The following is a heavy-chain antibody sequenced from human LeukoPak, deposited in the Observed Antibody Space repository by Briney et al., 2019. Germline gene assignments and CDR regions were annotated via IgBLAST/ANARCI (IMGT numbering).Heavy chain of an antibody. CDR2: FLPIFGTP. J-gene: IGHJ4*02. Sequence: SVKVSCKASGGSFSSFDVSWVRQAPGQGLEWMGGFLPIFGTPNYAQKFQGRVTISTDESTSTAYMDLSSLRSEDTAVYYCARGRFGSSYYFDYWGQGTLVTVSS. CDR1: GGSFSSFD. V-gene: IGHV1-69*05. CDR3: ARGRFGSSYYFDY. D-gene: IGHD6-6*01.